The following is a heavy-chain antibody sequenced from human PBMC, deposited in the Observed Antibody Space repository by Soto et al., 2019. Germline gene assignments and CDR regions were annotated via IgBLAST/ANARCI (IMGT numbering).Heavy chain of an antibody. Sequence: QVQLVESGGGVVQTGTSLKLSCAKSGFIFTSFGMHWLRHAPGKGLEWVAVISYDGIDENYADSVKGRFAISRDKSKRTVYLHMNTLRGEDTAVYYCAKDFREMATVAPDFSWAQGTLVTVSS. V-gene: IGHV3-30*18. J-gene: IGHJ4*02. CDR3: AKDFREMATVAPDFS. CDR2: ISYDGIDE. D-gene: IGHD4-4*01. CDR1: GFIFTSFG.